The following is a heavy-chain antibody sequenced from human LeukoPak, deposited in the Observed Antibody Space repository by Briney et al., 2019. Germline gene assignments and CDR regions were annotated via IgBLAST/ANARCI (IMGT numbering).Heavy chain of an antibody. V-gene: IGHV5-51*01. CDR1: GYSFPSYW. Sequence: GESLKISCKGPGYSFPSYWIGWVRQMPGKGLGWMGTIYPGDSDARYSPLFQGQVAITADKSISTAYLQWSSLKASDSAMYYCARTAMGDCRRRSCYSDNALDMWGEETMVTVSS. CDR3: ARTAMGDCRRRSCYSDNALDM. CDR2: IYPGDSDA. D-gene: IGHD2-15*01. J-gene: IGHJ3*02.